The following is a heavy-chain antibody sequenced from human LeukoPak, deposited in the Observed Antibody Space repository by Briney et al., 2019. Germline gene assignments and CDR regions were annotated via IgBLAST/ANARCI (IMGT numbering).Heavy chain of an antibody. V-gene: IGHV3-23*01. CDR1: GFTFSSYA. Sequence: SGGSLRLSCAASGFTFSSYAMSWVRQAPGKGLEWVSAISGSGGSTYYADSVKGRFTISRDNSKNTLYLQMNSLRAEDTAVYYCARDLGSSSGYLGIWGQGTMVTVSS. J-gene: IGHJ3*02. CDR2: ISGSGGST. D-gene: IGHD3-22*01. CDR3: ARDLGSSSGYLGI.